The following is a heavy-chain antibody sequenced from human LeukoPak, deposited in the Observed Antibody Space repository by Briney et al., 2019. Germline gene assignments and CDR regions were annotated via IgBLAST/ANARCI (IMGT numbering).Heavy chain of an antibody. J-gene: IGHJ4*02. D-gene: IGHD1-26*01. Sequence: SETLSLTCTVSGGSISSSSYYWRWIRQPAGKGLEWIGRIYTSGSTYHHPSLKSRITISVDTSKNQFSLKLSSVTAADTAVYYCATTTIRLGYWGQGTLVTVSS. V-gene: IGHV4-61*02. CDR1: GGSISSSSYY. CDR2: IYTSGST. CDR3: ATTTIRLGY.